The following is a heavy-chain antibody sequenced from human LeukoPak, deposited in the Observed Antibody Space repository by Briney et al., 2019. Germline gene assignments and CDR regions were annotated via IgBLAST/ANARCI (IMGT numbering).Heavy chain of an antibody. CDR1: GGSISSGGYY. CDR2: ISYSGSS. V-gene: IGHV4-31*03. Sequence: PSETLSLTCTVSGGSISSGGYYWSWIRQHPGTGLEWIGYISYSGSSYYNPSLKSRLSISLDTSKNQFSLSLSSVTAADTAVFYCARASVAGMQNAFDLWGQETMVTVSS. CDR3: ARASVAGMQNAFDL. J-gene: IGHJ3*01. D-gene: IGHD6-19*01.